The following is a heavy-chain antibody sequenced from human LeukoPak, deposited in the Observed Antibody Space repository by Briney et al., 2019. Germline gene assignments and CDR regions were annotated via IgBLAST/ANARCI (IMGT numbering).Heavy chain of an antibody. Sequence: ASVKVSCKASGYTFTSYGISWVRQAPGQGLEWMGWISAYNGNTNYAQKLQGRVTMTTDTSTSAAYMELRSLRSDDTAVYYCAVGGEDYYDSSGYNYWGQGTLVTVSS. V-gene: IGHV1-18*01. CDR1: GYTFTSYG. CDR3: AVGGEDYYDSSGYNY. D-gene: IGHD3-22*01. J-gene: IGHJ4*02. CDR2: ISAYNGNT.